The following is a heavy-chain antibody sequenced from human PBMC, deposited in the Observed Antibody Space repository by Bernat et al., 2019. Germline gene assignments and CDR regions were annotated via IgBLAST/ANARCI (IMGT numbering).Heavy chain of an antibody. D-gene: IGHD5-12*01. CDR2: IWYDGSNK. CDR3: ARDRGDPRGYSGYGYYFDY. Sequence: QVQLVESGGGVVQPGRSLRLSCAASGFTFSSYGMHWVRQAPGKGLEWVAVIWYDGSNKYYADSVKGRFTISRDDCKNTLYLQMNSLRAEDTAVYYCARDRGDPRGYSGYGYYFDYWGQGTLVTVSS. CDR1: GFTFSSYG. V-gene: IGHV3-33*01. J-gene: IGHJ4*02.